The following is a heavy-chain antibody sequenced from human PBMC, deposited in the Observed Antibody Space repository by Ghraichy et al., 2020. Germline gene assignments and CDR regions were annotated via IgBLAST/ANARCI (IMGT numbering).Heavy chain of an antibody. D-gene: IGHD7-27*01. V-gene: IGHV3-48*02. CDR2: ITHDGRNV. CDR1: GFTFDDYP. J-gene: IGHJ4*02. CDR3: ARDINWGIDY. Sequence: GESLNISCAASGFTFDDYPMNWVRQAPGKGLQWISYITHDGRNVHYADSVKGRFTISRDSAKNSLYLQMNSLRDEDTAVYYCARDINWGIDYWGQGILVTV.